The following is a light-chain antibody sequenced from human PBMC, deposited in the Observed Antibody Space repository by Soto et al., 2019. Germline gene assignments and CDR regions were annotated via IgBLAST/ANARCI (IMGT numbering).Light chain of an antibody. Sequence: EIVLTQSPGTLSLSPGEVATLSFSASQSISSNFLAWYQQKRGQAPRLLIHGASNRATGIPDRFSGSGSGTDFTLTISGLEPEDFAVYYCQQRSVWPITFGQGTRLEIK. J-gene: IGKJ5*01. V-gene: IGKV3D-20*02. CDR2: GAS. CDR1: QSISSNF. CDR3: QQRSVWPIT.